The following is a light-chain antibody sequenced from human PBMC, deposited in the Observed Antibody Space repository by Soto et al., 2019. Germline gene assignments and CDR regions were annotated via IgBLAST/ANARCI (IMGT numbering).Light chain of an antibody. CDR1: QSLLHSNGYNY. CDR2: LGS. CDR3: MQRIEFPLT. J-gene: IGKJ4*01. Sequence: EIVMTQSPLSLPVTPGEPASISCRSSQSLLHSNGYNYLDWYLQKPGQSPQLLIYLGSNRYSGVPDRFSGSGSGTDFTLKISRVEAEDVGVYYCMQRIEFPLTFGGGPKVDI. V-gene: IGKV2-28*01.